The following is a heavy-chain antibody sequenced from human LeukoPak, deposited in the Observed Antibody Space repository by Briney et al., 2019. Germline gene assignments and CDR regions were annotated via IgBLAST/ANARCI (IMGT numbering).Heavy chain of an antibody. CDR1: GYTFTGYY. Sequence: ASVKVSCKASGYTFTGYYMHWVRQAPGQGLEWMGWINPNSGGTNYAQKFQGRVTMTRDTSISTAYMELSSLRSEDTAVYYCALRASDTSFWPFDYWGQGTLVTVSS. J-gene: IGHJ4*02. V-gene: IGHV1-2*02. D-gene: IGHD3-3*01. CDR2: INPNSGGT. CDR3: ALRASDTSFWPFDY.